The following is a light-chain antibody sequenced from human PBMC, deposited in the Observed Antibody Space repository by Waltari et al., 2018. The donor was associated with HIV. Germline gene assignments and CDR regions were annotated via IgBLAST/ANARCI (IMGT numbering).Light chain of an antibody. CDR2: KDN. Sequence: LSKQYTSWYKQRPGQAPVLLISKDNKRPSGIPERFSGSTSGTTVTLAISRVQPDDEADYYCQSSDTSGTSVIFGGGTKLTVL. J-gene: IGLJ2*01. V-gene: IGLV3-25*03. CDR1: LSKQY. CDR3: QSSDTSGTSVI.